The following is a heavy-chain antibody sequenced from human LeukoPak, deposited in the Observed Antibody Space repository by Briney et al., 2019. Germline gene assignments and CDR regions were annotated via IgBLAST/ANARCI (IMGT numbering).Heavy chain of an antibody. CDR1: GYTFTGYY. Sequence: ASVKVSCKASGYTFTGYYMHWVRQAPGQGLEWMGWINPNSGGTNYAQKFQGRVTMTRDTSISTAYMELSRLRSDDTAVYYCARDYITYYYDSRARGAFDIWGQGTMVTVSS. D-gene: IGHD3-22*01. CDR3: ARDYITYYYDSRARGAFDI. J-gene: IGHJ3*02. V-gene: IGHV1-2*02. CDR2: INPNSGGT.